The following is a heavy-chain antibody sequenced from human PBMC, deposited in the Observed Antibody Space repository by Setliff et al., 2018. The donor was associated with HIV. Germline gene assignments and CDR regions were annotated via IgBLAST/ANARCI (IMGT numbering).Heavy chain of an antibody. J-gene: IGHJ4*02. D-gene: IGHD2-21*01. Sequence: SETLSLTCTVAGGSISSDTYHYSWIRQPAGKGLEWIGQTYSSGSTKCNPSLKSRVTISVDTSKNQFSLTMSSVTAADTAMYYCATYAGNGGGKGYWGQGTLVTVSS. CDR2: TYSSGST. CDR3: ATYAGNGGGKGY. V-gene: IGHV4-61*09. CDR1: GGSISSDTYH.